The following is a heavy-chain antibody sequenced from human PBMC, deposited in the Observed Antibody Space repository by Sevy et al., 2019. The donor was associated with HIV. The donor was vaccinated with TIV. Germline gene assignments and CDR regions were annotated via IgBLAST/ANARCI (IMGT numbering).Heavy chain of an antibody. CDR2: IRSSSNDI. Sequence: GGSLRLSCTASGFIFSNYNMNWVRQAPGKGLEWVSYIRSSSNDIYYAESVKGRFTISRDNAKNTLYLQMNSLRAEDTAVYYCARKMELLVPDYWGQGTLVTVSS. J-gene: IGHJ4*02. D-gene: IGHD2-21*02. CDR1: GFIFSNYN. V-gene: IGHV3-21*01. CDR3: ARKMELLVPDY.